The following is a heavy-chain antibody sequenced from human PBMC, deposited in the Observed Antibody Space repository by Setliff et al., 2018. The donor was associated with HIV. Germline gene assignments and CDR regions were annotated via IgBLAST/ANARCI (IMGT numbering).Heavy chain of an antibody. V-gene: IGHV4-31*02. J-gene: IGHJ5*02. Sequence: PSETLSLTCTVSGGSISSGVYYWSWIRQHPGKGLEWIGYIYYTGSTYYNPSLKSRLIMSVDTSKNQFSLKLTSVTAADTAVYFCARAWDSTVTTPFNWFDPWGQGTLVTV. CDR2: IYYTGST. CDR3: ARAWDSTVTTPFNWFDP. CDR1: GGSISSGVYY. D-gene: IGHD4-17*01.